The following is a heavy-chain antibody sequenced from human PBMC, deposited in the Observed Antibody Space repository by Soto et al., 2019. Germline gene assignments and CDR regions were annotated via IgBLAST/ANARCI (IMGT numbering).Heavy chain of an antibody. V-gene: IGHV1-69*06. D-gene: IGHD2-8*01. CDR2: IIPIFGTA. Sequence: QVQLVQSGAEVKKPGSSVKVSCKASGGTFSSYAISWVRQAPGQGLEWMGGIIPIFGTANYAQKFQGRVTITADKSTSTAYMELSSLRSEDTAVYYCATEYCTNGVCYQGIGYYYGTAVWGQGTTVAVSS. J-gene: IGHJ6*02. CDR1: GGTFSSYA. CDR3: ATEYCTNGVCYQGIGYYYGTAV.